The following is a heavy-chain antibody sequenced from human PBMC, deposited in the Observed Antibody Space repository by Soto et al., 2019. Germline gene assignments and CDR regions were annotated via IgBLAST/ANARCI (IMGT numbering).Heavy chain of an antibody. CDR3: AKGRYDFWSPYYFDS. J-gene: IGHJ4*02. CDR1: GLPFDDFA. Sequence: FLRLSCVGTGLPFDDFAMHWVRQAPGKGLEWVSGITWNSRVLAYADSVKGRFTISRDNARNSLYLQMDSLRDEDTALYYCAKGRYDFWSPYYFDSWGQGTLVTVSS. V-gene: IGHV3-9*01. CDR2: ITWNSRVL. D-gene: IGHD3-3*01.